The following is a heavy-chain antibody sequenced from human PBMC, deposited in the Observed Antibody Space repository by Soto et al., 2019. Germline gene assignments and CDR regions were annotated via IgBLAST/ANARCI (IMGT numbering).Heavy chain of an antibody. Sequence: QVQLVESGGVVVQPGRSLRLSCAASGFTFSSYAMHWVRQAPGRGLEWVAFISHDESNRLYADSVKGRFSISRDNSKNILYLQMSSLRLEDTAVYYCPRVGLSNRWTEALDVWGHGTTVTVSS. J-gene: IGHJ6*02. CDR1: GFTFSSYA. D-gene: IGHD2-15*01. CDR2: ISHDESNR. V-gene: IGHV3-30-3*01. CDR3: PRVGLSNRWTEALDV.